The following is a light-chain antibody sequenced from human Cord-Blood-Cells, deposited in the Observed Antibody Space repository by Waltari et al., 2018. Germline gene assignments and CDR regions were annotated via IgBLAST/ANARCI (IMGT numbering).Light chain of an antibody. CDR3: SSYTSSSTLGV. CDR1: RSDVGGYNY. CDR2: DVS. Sequence: QSALTQPASVSGSPVQSITISCTGTRSDVGGYNYVPWYQQHPGKAPKLMIYDVSNRPSGVSNRFSGSKSGNTSSLTISGLQAEDEADYYCSSYTSSSTLGVFGGGTKLTVL. V-gene: IGLV2-14*01. J-gene: IGLJ2*01.